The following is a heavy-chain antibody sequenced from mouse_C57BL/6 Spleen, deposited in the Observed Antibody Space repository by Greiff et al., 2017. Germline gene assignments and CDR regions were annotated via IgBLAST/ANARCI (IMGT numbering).Heavy chain of an antibody. CDR2: IYPGDGDT. CDR1: GYAFSSSW. CDR3: ARSAAQATIAY. V-gene: IGHV1-82*01. J-gene: IGHJ3*01. D-gene: IGHD3-2*02. Sequence: QVQLKESGPELVKPGASVKISCKASGYAFSSSWMNWVKQRPGKGLGGIGRIYPGDGDTNYNGKFKGKATLTADKSSSPAYMQLSSLTSEDSAVYCCARSAAQATIAYWGQGTLVTVSA.